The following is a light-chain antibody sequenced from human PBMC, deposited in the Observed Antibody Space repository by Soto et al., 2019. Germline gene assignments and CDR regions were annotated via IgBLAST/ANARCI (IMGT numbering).Light chain of an antibody. V-gene: IGKV3-20*01. CDR1: QTISNHY. CDR2: CAS. J-gene: IGKJ1*01. Sequence: DIVLTQGPGTLSLSPGESATLSCRASQTISNHYLDWYQQKPGQAPRLLIYCASSRATGSPDRFSGSGSGTDFTLSSSRLEPEDFAVYFCQQCVSATWTFGQGTKVEIK. CDR3: QQCVSATWT.